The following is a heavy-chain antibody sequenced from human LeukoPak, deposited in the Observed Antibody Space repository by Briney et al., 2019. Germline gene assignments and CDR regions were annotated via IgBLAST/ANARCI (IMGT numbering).Heavy chain of an antibody. V-gene: IGHV3-23*01. D-gene: IGHD1-26*01. J-gene: IGHJ4*02. Sequence: PGGSLRLSCAASGFNFRSYAMSWVRQAPGKGLEWVSAISGSGGSTYYADSVKGRFTISRDNSKNTLYLQMNSLRVEDTAVYHCVKDEYSGSQNYGRLDYWGQGTLVTVSS. CDR1: GFNFRSYA. CDR3: VKDEYSGSQNYGRLDY. CDR2: ISGSGGST.